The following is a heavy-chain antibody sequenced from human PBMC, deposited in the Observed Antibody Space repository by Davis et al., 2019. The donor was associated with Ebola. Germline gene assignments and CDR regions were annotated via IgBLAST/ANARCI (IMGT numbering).Heavy chain of an antibody. CDR3: ARDTYSAAYHGGWHFDL. J-gene: IGHJ2*01. Sequence: MPSETLSLTCTVSGGSVSSANYYWSWIRQPPGKGLEWIGYVHYRGNSHRNPSLKSRVSMSVDTPGNQFSLKVTSVTAANTAIYYCARDTYSAAYHGGWHFDLWGRGTLVTVSS. D-gene: IGHD4-11*01. CDR1: GGSVSSANYY. V-gene: IGHV4-61*01. CDR2: VHYRGNS.